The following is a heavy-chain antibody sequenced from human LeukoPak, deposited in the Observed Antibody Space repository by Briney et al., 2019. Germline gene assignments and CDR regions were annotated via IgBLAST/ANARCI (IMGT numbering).Heavy chain of an antibody. CDR2: VSAGNDNT. D-gene: IGHD3-22*01. J-gene: IGHJ4*02. Sequence: ASVKVSCKTSGYTFLSHAINWVRQAPGQRLEWIGWVSAGNDNTQYSQKFQGRVTIARDTSASTVYMELNSLRFEDTAVYYCAKGGHYYYDSSDYWGQGTLVTVSS. V-gene: IGHV1-3*01. CDR1: GYTFLSHA. CDR3: AKGGHYYYDSSDY.